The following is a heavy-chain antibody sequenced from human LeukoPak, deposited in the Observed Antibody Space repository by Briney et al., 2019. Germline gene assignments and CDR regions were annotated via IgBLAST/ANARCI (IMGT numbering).Heavy chain of an antibody. CDR1: GFTFSSYA. CDR3: ARGSQGLWWLQPGDY. Sequence: GRSLRLSCAASGFTFSSYAMHWVRQAPGKGLEWVAVISYDGSNKYYADSVKGQFTISRDNSKNTLYLQMNSLRAEDTAVYYCARGSQGLWWLQPGDYWGQGTLVTVSS. J-gene: IGHJ4*02. D-gene: IGHD5-12*01. V-gene: IGHV3-30*04. CDR2: ISYDGSNK.